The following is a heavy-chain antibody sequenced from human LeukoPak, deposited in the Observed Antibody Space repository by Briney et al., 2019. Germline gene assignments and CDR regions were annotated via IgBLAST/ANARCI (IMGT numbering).Heavy chain of an antibody. D-gene: IGHD3-3*01. CDR2: IIPIFGTA. CDR1: GGTFSSYA. V-gene: IGHV1-69*05. J-gene: IGHJ4*02. CDR3: ARLDDLPIQSWIDY. Sequence: SVKVSCKASGGTFSSYAISWVRRAPGQGLEWMGRIIPIFGTANYAQKFQGRVTITTDESTSTAYMELSSLRSEDTAVYYCARLDDLPIQSWIDYWGQGTLVTVSS.